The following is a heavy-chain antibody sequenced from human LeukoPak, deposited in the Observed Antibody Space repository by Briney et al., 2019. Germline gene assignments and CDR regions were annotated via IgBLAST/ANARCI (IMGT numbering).Heavy chain of an antibody. CDR2: IYHSGST. J-gene: IGHJ3*02. CDR3: ARWDDSPLIAFDI. Sequence: SETLSLTCTVSGYSISSGYYWGWIRQPPGKGLEWIGSIYHSGSTYYNPSLKSRVTISVDRSKNQFSLKLSSVTAADTAVYYCARWDDSPLIAFDIWGQGTMVTVSS. CDR1: GYSISSGYY. D-gene: IGHD1-26*01. V-gene: IGHV4-38-2*02.